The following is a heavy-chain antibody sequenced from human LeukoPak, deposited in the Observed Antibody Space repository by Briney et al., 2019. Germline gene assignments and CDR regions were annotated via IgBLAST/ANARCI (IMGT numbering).Heavy chain of an antibody. CDR2: ISPTGSTT. CDR3: ARGPSSNWSGLDF. CDR1: GFSFSGHW. V-gene: IGHV3-74*01. D-gene: IGHD6-13*01. Sequence: GGSLRLSCAASGFSFSGHWMHWARQLPGKGLVWVSRISPTGSTTSYADSVKGRFTVSRDNAKNTLYLQVNNPRAEDTAVYYCARGPSSNWSGLDFWGQGTLLTVSS. J-gene: IGHJ4*02.